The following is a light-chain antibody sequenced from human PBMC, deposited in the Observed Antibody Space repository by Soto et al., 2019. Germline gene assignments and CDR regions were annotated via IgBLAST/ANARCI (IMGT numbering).Light chain of an antibody. Sequence: EVVLTQSPGTGSLSPGERVTLSCRASQSVISNSLAWYQQSPGQAPRLLIHAASSRATGIPDRFSGSGSGTDFTLSISRLEHEDFAVDYCQQYGSSLKWTFGQGTKVE. J-gene: IGKJ1*01. CDR2: AAS. CDR3: QQYGSSLKWT. CDR1: QSVISNS. V-gene: IGKV3-20*01.